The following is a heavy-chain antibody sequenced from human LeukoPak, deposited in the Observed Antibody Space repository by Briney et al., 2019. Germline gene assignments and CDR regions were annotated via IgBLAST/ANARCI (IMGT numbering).Heavy chain of an antibody. Sequence: SETLSLTCTVSGGSISSYYWSWIRQPPGKGLEWIGYIYYSGSTNYNPSLKSRVTISVDTSKNQFSLKLSSVTAADTAVYYCATIVISGVDYWGQGTLVTVSS. J-gene: IGHJ4*02. D-gene: IGHD3-16*02. CDR3: ATIVISGVDY. V-gene: IGHV4-59*08. CDR1: GGSISSYY. CDR2: IYYSGST.